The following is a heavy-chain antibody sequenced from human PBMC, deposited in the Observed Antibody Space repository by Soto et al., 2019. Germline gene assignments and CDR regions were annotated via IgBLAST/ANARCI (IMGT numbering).Heavy chain of an antibody. J-gene: IGHJ5*02. D-gene: IGHD5-12*01. V-gene: IGHV4-31*03. CDR1: GGSISSGGYY. CDR3: ARVEMATKRRIWFDP. CDR2: IYYSGST. Sequence: QVQLQESGPGLVKPSQTLSLTCTVSGGSISSGGYYWSWIRQHPGKGLEWIGYIYYSGSTYYNPSLKRRVTISVDTPKNQFSLKLSSVTAADTAVYYCARVEMATKRRIWFDPWGQGTLVTVSS.